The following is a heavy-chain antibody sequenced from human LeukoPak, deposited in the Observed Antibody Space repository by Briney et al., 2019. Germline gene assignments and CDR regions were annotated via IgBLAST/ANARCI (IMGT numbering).Heavy chain of an antibody. V-gene: IGHV4-39*02. CDR3: AKDGTAAGLYFDL. J-gene: IGHJ4*01. D-gene: IGHD6-13*01. CDR1: GGSITSSSYY. CDR2: VYYSGST. Sequence: SETLSLTCTVSGGSITSSSYYWGWIRQPPGKGLEWIGSVYYSGSTYYNPSLKSRVTISVDTSKNQFSLKLSSVTAADTAVYYCAKDGTAAGLYFDLWGQGTLVTVSS.